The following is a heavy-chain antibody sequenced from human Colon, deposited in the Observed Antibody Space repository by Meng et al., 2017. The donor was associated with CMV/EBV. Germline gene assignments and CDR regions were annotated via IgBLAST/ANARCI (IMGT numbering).Heavy chain of an antibody. CDR3: ARHRDHHYPNFAFDL. Sequence: SIISTTYYWTWLRQHPGKGLEWVGYIYYSGTAYHNPSLKSRLTISLDTSKNLCSMKLNSVTAADTAVYYCARHRDHHYPNFAFDLWGQGILVTVSS. J-gene: IGHJ5*02. CDR2: IYYSGTA. V-gene: IGHV4-31*02. D-gene: IGHD1-1*01. CDR1: SIISTTYY.